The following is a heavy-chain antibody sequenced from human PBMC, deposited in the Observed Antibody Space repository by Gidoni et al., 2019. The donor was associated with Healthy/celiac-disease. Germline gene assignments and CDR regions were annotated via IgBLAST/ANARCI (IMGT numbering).Heavy chain of an antibody. CDR2: INPNSGGT. V-gene: IGHV1-2*04. CDR1: GYTFTGYY. Sequence: QVQLVQSGAEVKKPGASVKVSCQASGYTFTGYYMHWVRQAPGQGLEWMGWINPNSGGTNYAQKFQGWVTMTRDTSISTAYMELSRLRSDDTAVYYCAREGIDIVVVPAALAHRHSFLGYWGQGTLVTVSS. J-gene: IGHJ4*02. D-gene: IGHD2-2*01. CDR3: AREGIDIVVVPAALAHRHSFLGY.